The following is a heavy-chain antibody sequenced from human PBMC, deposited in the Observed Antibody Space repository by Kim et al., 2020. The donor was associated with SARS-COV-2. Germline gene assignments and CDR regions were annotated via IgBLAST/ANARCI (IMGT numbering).Heavy chain of an antibody. Sequence: GGSLRLSCAASGFTFSSYSMNWVRQAPGKGLEWVSSISSSSSYIYYADSVKGRFTISRDNAKNSLYLQMNSLRAEDTAVYYCARDRDYDYVWGGYRPTGMDVWGQGATVTVSS. V-gene: IGHV3-21*01. CDR3: ARDRDYDYVWGGYRPTGMDV. CDR2: ISSSSSYI. D-gene: IGHD3-16*02. J-gene: IGHJ6*02. CDR1: GFTFSSYS.